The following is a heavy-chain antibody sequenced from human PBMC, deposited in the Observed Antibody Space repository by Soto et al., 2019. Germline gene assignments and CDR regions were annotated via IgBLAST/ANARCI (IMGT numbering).Heavy chain of an antibody. D-gene: IGHD2-15*01. J-gene: IGHJ6*02. Sequence: ESGGGVVQPGRSLRLSCAASGFTFSSYAMHWVRQAPGKGLEWVAVISYDGSNKYYADSVKGRFTISRDNSKNTLYLQMNSLRAEDTAVYYCARDLGSSFYYYYGMDVWGQGTTVTVSS. V-gene: IGHV3-30-3*01. CDR2: ISYDGSNK. CDR1: GFTFSSYA. CDR3: ARDLGSSFYYYYGMDV.